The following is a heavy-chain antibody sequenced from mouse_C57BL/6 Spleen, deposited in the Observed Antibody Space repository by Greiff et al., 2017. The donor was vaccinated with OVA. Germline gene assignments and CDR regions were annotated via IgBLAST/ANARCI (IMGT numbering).Heavy chain of an antibody. D-gene: IGHD1-1*01. V-gene: IGHV1-18*01. Sequence: VQLQQSGPELVKPGASVKIPCKASGYTFTDYNMDWVKQSHGKSLEWIGDINPNNGGTIYNQKFKGKATLTVDKSASTAYMELRSLTSEDTAVYYCARKGVYYYGLYAMDYWGQGTSVTVSS. J-gene: IGHJ4*01. CDR2: INPNNGGT. CDR1: GYTFTDYN. CDR3: ARKGVYYYGLYAMDY.